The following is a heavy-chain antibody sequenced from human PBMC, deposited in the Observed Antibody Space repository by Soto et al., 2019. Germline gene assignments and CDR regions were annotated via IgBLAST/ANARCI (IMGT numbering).Heavy chain of an antibody. V-gene: IGHV1-69*04. D-gene: IGHD2-15*01. J-gene: IGHJ5*02. CDR1: GGTFSSYT. CDR3: ARDTYCSGSSCYSVVNNWFDP. Sequence: GASVKVSCKASGGTFSSYTISWVRQAPGQGLEWMGRIIPILGIANYAQKFQGRVTITADKSTSTAYMELSSLRSEDTAVYYCARDTYCSGSSCYSVVNNWFDPWGQGTLVTVSS. CDR2: IIPILGIA.